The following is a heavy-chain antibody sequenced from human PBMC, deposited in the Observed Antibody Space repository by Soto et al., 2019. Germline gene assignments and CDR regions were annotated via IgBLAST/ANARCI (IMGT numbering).Heavy chain of an antibody. CDR3: VGAYLY. J-gene: IGHJ4*02. CDR1: GFTFSSYG. Sequence: QVQLVESGGGVVQPGRSLRLSCAASGFTFSSYGMHWVRQAPGKGLEWVAVIWHGGSNKYYAESVKGRFTISRDNSKNTLYLQMNSLRAEDMAVYYCVGAYLYWGQGTLVTVSS. D-gene: IGHD3-16*01. V-gene: IGHV3-33*01. CDR2: IWHGGSNK.